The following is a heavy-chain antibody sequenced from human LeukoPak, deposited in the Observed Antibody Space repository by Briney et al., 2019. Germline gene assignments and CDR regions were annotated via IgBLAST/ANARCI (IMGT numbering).Heavy chain of an antibody. J-gene: IGHJ4*02. CDR3: AGGRSGLAAAGTYDY. CDR1: GYTFTSSD. Sequence: ASVKVSCKASGYTFTSSDINWVRQAAGPGLEWMGWINPNSGRTGYAQKFQGRVTMTANTSISTAYMELRNLRFDDTAVYYCAGGRSGLAAAGTYDYWGQGTLITVSS. V-gene: IGHV1-8*01. CDR2: INPNSGRT. D-gene: IGHD6-13*01.